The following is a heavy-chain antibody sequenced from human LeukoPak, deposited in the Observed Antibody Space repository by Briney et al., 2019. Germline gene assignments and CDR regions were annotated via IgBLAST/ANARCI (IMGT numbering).Heavy chain of an antibody. J-gene: IGHJ4*02. CDR2: ISNNGGYT. CDR3: AKARDSSGYYPFDY. V-gene: IGHV3-23*01. CDR1: GFTFSSSA. Sequence: PGGSLRLSCAASGFTFSSSAMSWVRQAPGKGLEWVSAISNNGGYTYYADSVQGRFTISRDNSKNTLYLQMNSLRAEDTAVYYCAKARDSSGYYPFDYWGQGTLVTVSS. D-gene: IGHD3-22*01.